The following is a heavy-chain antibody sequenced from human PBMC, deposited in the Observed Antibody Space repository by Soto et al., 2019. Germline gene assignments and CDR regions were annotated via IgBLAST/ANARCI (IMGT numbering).Heavy chain of an antibody. CDR3: ARARYCTNGVCYYGMDV. V-gene: IGHV4-30-4*01. CDR2: IYYSGST. J-gene: IGHJ6*02. CDR1: GGSISSGDYY. D-gene: IGHD2-8*01. Sequence: SATLSITCTVSGGSISSGDYYWSWIRQPPGKGLEWIGYIYYSGSTYYNPSLKSRVTISVDTSKNQFSLKLSSVTAADTAVYYCARARYCTNGVCYYGMDVWGQGITVTVS.